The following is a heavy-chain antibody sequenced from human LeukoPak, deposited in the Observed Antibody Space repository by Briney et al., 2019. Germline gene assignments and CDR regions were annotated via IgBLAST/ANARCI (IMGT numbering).Heavy chain of an antibody. CDR1: GGSFSGYY. J-gene: IGHJ4*02. CDR2: INHSGST. D-gene: IGHD3-9*01. CDR3: ARRDKDDILTGPFDY. V-gene: IGHV4-34*01. Sequence: SETLSLTCAVYGGSFSGYYWSWIRQPPGKGLEWIGGINHSGSTNYNPSLKSRVTISVDTSKNQFSLKLSSVTAADTAVYYCARRDKDDILTGPFDYWGQGTLVTVSS.